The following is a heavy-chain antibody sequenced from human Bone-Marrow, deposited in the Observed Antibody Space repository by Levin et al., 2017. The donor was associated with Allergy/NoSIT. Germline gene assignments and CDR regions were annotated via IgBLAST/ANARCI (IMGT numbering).Heavy chain of an antibody. D-gene: IGHD6-13*01. Sequence: PGESLKISCKASGYTFTGYYMHWVRQAPGQGLEWMGWINPNSGGTNYAQSVQGRVTMTRDTSSSTAYMELSRLRSDDTAVYYCARRSSSSWIDYWGQGTLVTVSS. V-gene: IGHV1-2*02. J-gene: IGHJ4*02. CDR1: GYTFTGYY. CDR2: INPNSGGT. CDR3: ARRSSSSWIDY.